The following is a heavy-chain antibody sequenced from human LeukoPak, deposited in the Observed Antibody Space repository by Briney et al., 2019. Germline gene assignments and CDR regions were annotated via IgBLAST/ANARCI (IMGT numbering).Heavy chain of an antibody. CDR2: FDPEDGET. Sequence: GASVKVSCKVSGYTLTELSMHWVRQAPGKGLEWMGGFDPEDGETIYAQKFQGRVTITEDTSTDTAYMELSSLRSEDTAVYYCATDRWVGDFWSGYRIYFDYWGQGTLVTVSS. D-gene: IGHD3-3*01. CDR1: GYTLTELS. CDR3: ATDRWVGDFWSGYRIYFDY. V-gene: IGHV1-24*01. J-gene: IGHJ4*02.